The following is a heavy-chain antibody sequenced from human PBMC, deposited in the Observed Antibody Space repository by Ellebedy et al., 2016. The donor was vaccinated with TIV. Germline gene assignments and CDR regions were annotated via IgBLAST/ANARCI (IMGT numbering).Heavy chain of an antibody. CDR2: IIPIFGTA. D-gene: IGHD3-10*01. Sequence: SVKVSXXASGGTFSSYAISWVRQAPGQGLEWMGGIIPIFGTANYAQKFQGRVTITADESTSTAYMELSSLRSEDTAVYYCATVGRTWGGGYWFNPWGQGTLVTVSS. CDR1: GGTFSSYA. V-gene: IGHV1-69*13. J-gene: IGHJ5*02. CDR3: ATVGRTWGGGYWFNP.